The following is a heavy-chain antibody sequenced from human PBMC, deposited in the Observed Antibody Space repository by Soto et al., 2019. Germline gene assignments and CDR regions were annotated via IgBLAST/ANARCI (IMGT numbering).Heavy chain of an antibody. CDR3: ARQLPYCSGGYCYPSYFDY. V-gene: IGHV4-39*01. Sequence: PSETLSLTCTVSGGSISSSSYYWGWIRQPPGKGLEWIGGSYYSGTTFYNPSLKSRVTIPVDTPRNQVSLKLTSVTATDTAVYYCARQLPYCSGGYCYPSYFDYWGQGTLVTVSS. CDR1: GGSISSSSYY. CDR2: SYYSGTT. D-gene: IGHD2-15*01. J-gene: IGHJ4*02.